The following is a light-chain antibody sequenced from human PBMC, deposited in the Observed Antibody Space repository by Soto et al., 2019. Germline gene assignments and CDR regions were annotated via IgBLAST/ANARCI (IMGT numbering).Light chain of an antibody. CDR2: GAS. J-gene: IGKJ1*01. CDR1: QSISSN. CDR3: QQYGSSPPWT. Sequence: EIVMTQSPATLSVSPGERATLSCRASQSISSNLAWYQQKPGQAPRLLIYGASNRANGIPDRFSGSGSGTDLTLTISRLEPEDFAVYYCQQYGSSPPWTFGQGTKVDIK. V-gene: IGKV3-20*01.